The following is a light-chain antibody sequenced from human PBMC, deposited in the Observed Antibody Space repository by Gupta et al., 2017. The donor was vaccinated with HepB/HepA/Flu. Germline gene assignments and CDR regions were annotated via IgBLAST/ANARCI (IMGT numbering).Light chain of an antibody. CDR2: AAS. CDR3: QQCHSAPRT. CDR1: QSSSSY. Sequence: DIQMTQSPSSLSASVGDRATISCRSSQSSSSYLNWYQQKPGKAPKLLIYAASSLPSGVPSRFSGSGSGTDFTLSISSLQPEDFATYYCQQCHSAPRTFGQGTKVEIK. J-gene: IGKJ1*01. V-gene: IGKV1-39*01.